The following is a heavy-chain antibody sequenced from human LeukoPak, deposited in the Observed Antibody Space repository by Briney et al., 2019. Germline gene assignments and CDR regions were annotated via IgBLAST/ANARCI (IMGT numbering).Heavy chain of an antibody. J-gene: IGHJ5*02. Sequence: PSETLSLTCAVYGGSFSGYYWSWIRQPPGKGLEWIGEINHSGSTNYNPSLKSRATISVDTSKNQFSLKLSSVTAADTAVYYCARRLAARGWALGNWFDPWGQGTLVTVSS. V-gene: IGHV4-34*01. CDR3: ARRLAARGWALGNWFDP. CDR1: GGSFSGYY. D-gene: IGHD6-6*01. CDR2: INHSGST.